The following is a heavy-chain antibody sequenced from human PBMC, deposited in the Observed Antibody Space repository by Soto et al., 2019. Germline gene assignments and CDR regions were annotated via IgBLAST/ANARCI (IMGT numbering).Heavy chain of an antibody. CDR1: GYTFTSYG. CDR2: ISTNKGNT. Sequence: QVQLVQSGPEVKKPGASVKVSCKTSGYTFTSYGISWVRQAPGQGLEWMGWISTNKGNTNYAQKFQGRVTMTTDTSTRTACTEPRSMRSDDRAGYYCARRSPAFDYWGQGTLVTVSS. J-gene: IGHJ4*02. CDR3: ARRSPAFDY. V-gene: IGHV1-18*01.